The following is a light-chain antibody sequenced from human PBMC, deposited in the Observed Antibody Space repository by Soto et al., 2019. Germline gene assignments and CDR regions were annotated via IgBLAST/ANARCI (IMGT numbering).Light chain of an antibody. CDR3: RSYAGINKLYD. CDR2: VVN. Sequence: QSALTQPPTASGTPGQSLIVSCTGTSSDIGAYDFVSWYQQHPGKVPKLLIYVVNKRPSGVPDRFSGSKSGNTASLTDSALQAEDEADYFCRSYAGINKLYDFGSGTKVTVL. CDR1: SSDIGAYDF. V-gene: IGLV2-8*01. J-gene: IGLJ1*01.